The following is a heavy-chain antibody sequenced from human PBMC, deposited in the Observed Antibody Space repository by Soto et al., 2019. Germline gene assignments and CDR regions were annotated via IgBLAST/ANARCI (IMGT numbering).Heavy chain of an antibody. J-gene: IGHJ5*02. D-gene: IGHD2-21*01. CDR1: GFTFSDYY. V-gene: IGHV3-11*06. CDR2: ISPKGTYR. CDR3: SRGGGGGLFDL. Sequence: QVQLVESGGGLVKPGGSLRLSCATSGFTFSDYYMSWIRQAPGKGLEFVSYISPKGTYRTYADSVKGRFTISRDNAKNSLYLQVNSLRAEDTPVYYCSRGGGGGLFDLWGQGTFVTVSS.